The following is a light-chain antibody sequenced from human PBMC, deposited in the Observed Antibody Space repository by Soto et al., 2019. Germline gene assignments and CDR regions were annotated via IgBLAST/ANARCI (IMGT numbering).Light chain of an antibody. V-gene: IGLV2-14*01. CDR2: EVT. CDR1: SNDIGTYNF. J-gene: IGLJ2*01. CDR3: SSYTTSRTPHVA. Sequence: QSVLTQPASVSGSPGQSITISCTGTSNDIGTYNFVSWYQQHPGTAPKLIISEVTNRPSGVSDRFSGSKSGNTASLTISGLQADDEAHYYCSSYTTSRTPHVAFGGGTKLTVL.